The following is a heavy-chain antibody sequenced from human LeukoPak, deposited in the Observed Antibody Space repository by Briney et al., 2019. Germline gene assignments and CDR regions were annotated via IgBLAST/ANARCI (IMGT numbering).Heavy chain of an antibody. CDR3: SNHELVAGTLDS. Sequence: GRSLRLSCAASGFTFSTFAMTWVRHAPGRGLEWVSTMSGSGDRTYYADTVKGRFTISRDNSQNTLYLQMHSLRADDTAVYYCSNHELVAGTLDSWGQGTLVTVSS. J-gene: IGHJ4*02. CDR2: MSGSGDRT. D-gene: IGHD6-19*01. V-gene: IGHV3-23*01. CDR1: GFTFSTFA.